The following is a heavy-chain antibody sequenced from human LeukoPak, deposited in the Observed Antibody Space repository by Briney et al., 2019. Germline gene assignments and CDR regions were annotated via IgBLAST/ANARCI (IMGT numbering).Heavy chain of an antibody. CDR1: GGSVSSYY. D-gene: IGHD1-14*01. J-gene: IGHJ4*02. V-gene: IGHV4-59*08. CDR2: IHNSGRT. CDR3: ARHGTISSESDFDY. Sequence: SETLSLTCSVSGGSVSSYYWSWIRQSPGKGLEWIGYIHNSGRTNYNPSLKSRVTGFVDTSKNQVSLRLSSVTAADTAVYYCARHGTISSESDFDYWGQGALVTVSS.